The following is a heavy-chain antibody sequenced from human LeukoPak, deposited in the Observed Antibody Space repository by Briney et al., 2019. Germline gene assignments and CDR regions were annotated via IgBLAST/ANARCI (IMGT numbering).Heavy chain of an antibody. V-gene: IGHV3-21*04. D-gene: IGHD6-13*01. CDR1: GFTFSSYS. CDR2: ISSSSSYI. CDR3: AXDRXXXXSWWRGFDY. Sequence: GGSLRLSCAASGFTFSSYSMNWVRQAPGKGLEWVSSISSSSSYIYYADSVKGRFTISRDNAKNSLYLQMNSLRAEDTAVYYCAXDRXXXXSWWRGFDYWGQGTLVTVSS. J-gene: IGHJ4*02.